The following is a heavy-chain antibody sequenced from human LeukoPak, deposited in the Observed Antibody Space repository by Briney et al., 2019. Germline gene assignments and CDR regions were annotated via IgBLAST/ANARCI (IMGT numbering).Heavy chain of an antibody. J-gene: IGHJ4*02. Sequence: PSETLSLTCAVSGGSISSSNWWSWVRQPPGKGLEWIGEIYHSGSTNYNPSLKSRVTISVDKSKNQFSLELSSVTAADTAVYYCARALWFGETRLDYWGQGTLVTVSS. CDR2: IYHSGST. D-gene: IGHD3-10*01. CDR3: ARALWFGETRLDY. CDR1: GGSISSSNW. V-gene: IGHV4-4*02.